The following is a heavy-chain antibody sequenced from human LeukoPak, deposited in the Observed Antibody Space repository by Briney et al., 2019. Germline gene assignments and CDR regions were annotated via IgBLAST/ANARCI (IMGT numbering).Heavy chain of an antibody. CDR3: AREAGETDYGDYLGQLGPYYFDY. V-gene: IGHV4-59*12. D-gene: IGHD4-17*01. Sequence: SETLSLTCTVSGGSISGSYWNWIRQPPGKGLEWIGYIYYSGATYYSPSLKSRVTISVDTSQNQFSLNLNSVTAADTAVYYCAREAGETDYGDYLGQLGPYYFDYWGQGTLVTVSS. J-gene: IGHJ4*02. CDR1: GGSISGSY. CDR2: IYYSGAT.